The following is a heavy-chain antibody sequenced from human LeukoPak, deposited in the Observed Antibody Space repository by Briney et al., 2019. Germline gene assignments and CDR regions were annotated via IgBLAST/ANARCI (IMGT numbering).Heavy chain of an antibody. V-gene: IGHV4-61*02. Sequence: SETLSLTCTVSGGSISSGSYYWSWIRQPAGKGLEWIGRIYTSGSTNYNPSLKSRVTISVDTSKNQFSLKLSSVTAADTAVCYGARGYCSSTGCYRDDAFDIWGQGTMVTVSS. J-gene: IGHJ3*02. CDR1: GGSISSGSYY. CDR3: ARGYCSSTGCYRDDAFDI. CDR2: IYTSGST. D-gene: IGHD2-2*01.